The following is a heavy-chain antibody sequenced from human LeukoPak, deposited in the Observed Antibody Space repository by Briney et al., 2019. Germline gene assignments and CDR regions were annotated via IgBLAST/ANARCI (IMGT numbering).Heavy chain of an antibody. CDR2: IYYSGST. CDR1: GGSISSYY. D-gene: IGHD4-11*01. CDR3: ARSPRAVTPFFDY. Sequence: SETLSLTCTVSGGSISSYYWSWIRQPPGKGLEWIGYIYYSGSTNYNPSLKSRVTISVDTSKNQFSLKLSSVTAADTAVYYCARSPRAVTPFFDYWGQGTLVTVSS. J-gene: IGHJ4*02. V-gene: IGHV4-59*01.